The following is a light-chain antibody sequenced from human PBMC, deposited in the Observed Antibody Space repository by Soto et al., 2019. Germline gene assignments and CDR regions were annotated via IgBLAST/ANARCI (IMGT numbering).Light chain of an antibody. J-gene: IGKJ1*01. CDR3: QQYDTYWT. Sequence: DIQMTQSPSTLTASVGDRVTITCRASQSIARWLAWYQQKPGNAPKVLISGASNLESGVPSRFSGSGFGTQFTLTISSLQPDDLATYFCQQYDTYWTFGQGTKV. CDR2: GAS. CDR1: QSIARW. V-gene: IGKV1-5*01.